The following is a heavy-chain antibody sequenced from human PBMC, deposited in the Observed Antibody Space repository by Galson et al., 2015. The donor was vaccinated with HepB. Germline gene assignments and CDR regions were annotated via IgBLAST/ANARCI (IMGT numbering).Heavy chain of an antibody. CDR1: GFTFSGSG. V-gene: IGHV3-73*01. CDR2: IRNRANNYAT. CDR3: TRPGYGRSWFLDYSHGMDI. J-gene: IGHJ6*02. D-gene: IGHD6-13*01. Sequence: LRLSCAASGFTFSGSGIHWVRLASGKGLEWVGRIRNRANNYATAYAASVRGRFTVSRDDSKNTAYLQMNSLKTEDTAVYYCTRPGYGRSWFLDYSHGMDIWGQGTTVIVS.